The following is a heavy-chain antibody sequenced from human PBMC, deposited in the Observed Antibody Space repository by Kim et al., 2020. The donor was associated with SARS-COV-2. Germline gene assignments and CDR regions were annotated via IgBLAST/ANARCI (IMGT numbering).Heavy chain of an antibody. V-gene: IGHV1-46*01. CDR1: GYTFTSNH. CDR2: INPINANT. D-gene: IGHD6-19*01. Sequence: ASVKVSCKASGYTFTSNHIHWVRQAPGQGLEWMGMINPINANTNYAQRFRGRVTMTRDSSTGTVYMELNSLTSDDTAVYFCARERSRGWTFDYWGRGTRVTVSS. CDR3: ARERSRGWTFDY. J-gene: IGHJ4*02.